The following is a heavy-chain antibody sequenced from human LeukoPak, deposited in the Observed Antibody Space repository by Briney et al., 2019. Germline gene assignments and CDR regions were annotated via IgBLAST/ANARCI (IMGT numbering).Heavy chain of an antibody. J-gene: IGHJ4*02. Sequence: SGGSLRLSCAASGFPFSSYSMNWVRQAPGKGLEWVSYISSSSSTIYYADSVKGRFTISRDNAKNSLYLQMNSLRAEDTAVYYCAKDRYGGNSAGPFDYWGQGTLVTVSS. CDR3: AKDRYGGNSAGPFDY. CDR1: GFPFSSYS. CDR2: ISSSSSTI. V-gene: IGHV3-48*01. D-gene: IGHD4-23*01.